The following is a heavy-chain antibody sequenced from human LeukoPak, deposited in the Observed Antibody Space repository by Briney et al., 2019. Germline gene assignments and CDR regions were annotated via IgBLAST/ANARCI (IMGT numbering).Heavy chain of an antibody. CDR1: GFTFSSYS. J-gene: IGHJ4*02. CDR2: ISSSSSNV. D-gene: IGHD2-2*02. CDR3: ARGPYTDY. V-gene: IGHV3-21*01. Sequence: PGGSLRLSCAASGFTFSSYSMNWVRQAPGKGLEWVSSISSSSSNVYYADSVKGRFTISRDNAKNSLYLQMNSLRAEDTAVYYCARGPYTDYWGQGTLVTVSS.